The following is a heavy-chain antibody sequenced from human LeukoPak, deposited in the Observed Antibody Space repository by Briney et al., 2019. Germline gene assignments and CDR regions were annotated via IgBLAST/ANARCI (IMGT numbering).Heavy chain of an antibody. CDR1: GFTFSSYG. CDR3: AKEYVGDGYNPPLDY. V-gene: IGHV3-30*02. Sequence: GGSLRLSCAASGFTFSSYGMHWVRQAPGKGLEWVAFIRYDGSNKYNADSVKGRFTISRDNSKNMLYLQMNRLRPEDTAVYYCAKEYVGDGYNPPLDYWGQGTLVTVSS. CDR2: IRYDGSNK. D-gene: IGHD5-24*01. J-gene: IGHJ4*02.